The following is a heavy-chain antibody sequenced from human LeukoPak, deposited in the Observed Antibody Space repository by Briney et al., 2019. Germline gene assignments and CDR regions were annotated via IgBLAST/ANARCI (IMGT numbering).Heavy chain of an antibody. Sequence: SETLSLTCTVSGGSISSYYWSWIRQPPGKGLEWIGYIYYSGGTNYNPSLKSRVTISVDTSKNQFSLKLSSVTAADTAVYYCARSSSWYDYWGQGTLVTVSS. CDR1: GGSISSYY. CDR3: ARSSSWYDY. V-gene: IGHV4-59*08. CDR2: IYYSGGT. J-gene: IGHJ4*02. D-gene: IGHD6-13*01.